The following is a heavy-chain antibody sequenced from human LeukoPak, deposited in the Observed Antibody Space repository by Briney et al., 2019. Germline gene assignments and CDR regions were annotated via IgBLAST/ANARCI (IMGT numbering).Heavy chain of an antibody. CDR3: ATDGYYGDYGVFDY. Sequence: ASVKVSCKVSGYTLTELSMHWVRRAPGKGLEWMGGFDPEDGETIYAQKFQGRVTMTEDTSTDTAYMELSSLRSEDTAVYYCATDGYYGDYGVFDYWGQGTLVTVSS. D-gene: IGHD4-17*01. CDR2: FDPEDGET. CDR1: GYTLTELS. V-gene: IGHV1-24*01. J-gene: IGHJ4*02.